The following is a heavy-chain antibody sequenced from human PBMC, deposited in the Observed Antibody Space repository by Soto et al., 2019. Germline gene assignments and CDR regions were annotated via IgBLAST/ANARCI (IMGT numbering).Heavy chain of an antibody. D-gene: IGHD2-2*01. CDR1: GGSISSYY. CDR2: IYYSGST. Sequence: SETLSLTCTVSGGSISSYYWSWIRQPPGKGLEWIGYIYYSGSTNYNPSLKSRVTISVDTSKNQFSLKLSSVTAADTAVYYCASVRKEKIPARYYYYYYYMDVWGKGTTVTVSS. V-gene: IGHV4-59*12. J-gene: IGHJ6*03. CDR3: ASVRKEKIPARYYYYYYYMDV.